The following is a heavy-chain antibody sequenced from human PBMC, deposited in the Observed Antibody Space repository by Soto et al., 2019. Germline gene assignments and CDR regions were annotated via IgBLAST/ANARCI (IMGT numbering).Heavy chain of an antibody. Sequence: ASVKVSCKTFGYTFTDYDINWVRQAPGQGLEWMGWVSPDHGNAGYAQQFQGRVTMTSDTSISTVFMELTNLRSEDTAVYYCAVTTGYWGQGTKVTVSS. J-gene: IGHJ4*02. CDR2: VSPDHGNA. CDR1: GYTFTDYD. V-gene: IGHV1-8*01. CDR3: AVTTGY. D-gene: IGHD4-17*01.